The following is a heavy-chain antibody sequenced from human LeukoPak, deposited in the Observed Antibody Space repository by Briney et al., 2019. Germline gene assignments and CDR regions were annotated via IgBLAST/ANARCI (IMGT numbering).Heavy chain of an antibody. Sequence: ASVKVSCMASGYTFTSYAMHWVRQAPGQRLAWMGWINAGNGNTKYSQKFQGRVTITRDTSASTAYMELSSLRSEDTAVYYCARDSGSYGGAFDIWGQGTMVTVSS. D-gene: IGHD1-26*01. J-gene: IGHJ3*02. CDR1: GYTFTSYA. CDR2: INAGNGNT. CDR3: ARDSGSYGGAFDI. V-gene: IGHV1-3*01.